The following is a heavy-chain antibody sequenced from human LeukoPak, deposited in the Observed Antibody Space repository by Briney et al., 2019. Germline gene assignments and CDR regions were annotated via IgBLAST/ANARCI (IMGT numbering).Heavy chain of an antibody. CDR2: ISGSGGRI. CDR1: GFTFDDYG. D-gene: IGHD3-10*01. V-gene: IGHV3-23*01. CDR3: AKDFYYSSGARSWLIYYFDY. J-gene: IGHJ4*02. Sequence: PGGSLRLSCAASGFTFDDYGMSWVRQAPGKGLEWVSAISGSGGRIYYGASVKGRFTISRDNSKNTLYLQMNSLRVEDTAVYYCAKDFYYSSGARSWLIYYFDYWGQGTLVTVSS.